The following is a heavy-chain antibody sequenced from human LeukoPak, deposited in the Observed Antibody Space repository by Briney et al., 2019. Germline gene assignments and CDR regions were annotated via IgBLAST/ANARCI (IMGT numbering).Heavy chain of an antibody. Sequence: GGSLRLSCAASGFTFSGYAMSWVRQAPGKGLEWVSAISGSGSTTYYADPVKGRFTISRDNAKNTLHLQMNSLRAEDTAVYYCARGGYYGSGRYYFDSWGQGTLVTVSS. CDR2: ISGSGSTT. J-gene: IGHJ4*02. CDR3: ARGGYYGSGRYYFDS. D-gene: IGHD3-3*01. V-gene: IGHV3-23*01. CDR1: GFTFSGYA.